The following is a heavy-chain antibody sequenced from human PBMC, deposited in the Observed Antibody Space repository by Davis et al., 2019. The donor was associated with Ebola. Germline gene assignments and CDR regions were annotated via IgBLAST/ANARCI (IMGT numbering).Heavy chain of an antibody. J-gene: IGHJ5*02. Sequence: ASVTVSCKASGYTFTSYDINWVRQATGQGLEWMGWMNPNSGNTGYAQKFQGRVTMTRNTSISTAYMELSSLRSEDTAVYYCARASGAAQNWFDPWGQGTLVTVSS. V-gene: IGHV1-8*01. CDR3: ARASGAAQNWFDP. D-gene: IGHD6-6*01. CDR2: MNPNSGNT. CDR1: GYTFTSYD.